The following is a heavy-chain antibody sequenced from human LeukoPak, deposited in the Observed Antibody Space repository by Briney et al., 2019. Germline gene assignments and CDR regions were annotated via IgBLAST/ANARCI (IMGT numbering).Heavy chain of an antibody. V-gene: IGHV4-61*09. Sequence: SETLSLTCTVSGGSISSGSYYWTWILQPAGRGLEWIGHIYTSGTTNYNPSLKSRVTISVDTSKNQFSLKLSSVTAADTAVYYCARDRSMDVWGKGTTVTVSS. CDR1: GGSISSGSYY. CDR2: IYTSGTT. J-gene: IGHJ6*03. CDR3: ARDRSMDV.